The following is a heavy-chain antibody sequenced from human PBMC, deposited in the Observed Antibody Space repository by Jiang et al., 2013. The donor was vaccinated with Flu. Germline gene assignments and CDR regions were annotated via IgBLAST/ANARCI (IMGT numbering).Heavy chain of an antibody. CDR2: GSGGST. CDR3: AKSLTQYYYDSSGYYGPNDY. D-gene: IGHD3-22*01. V-gene: IGHV3-23*01. J-gene: IGHJ4*02. Sequence: GSGGSTYYADSVKGRFTISRDNSKNTLYLQMNSLRAEDTAVYYCAKSLTQYYYDSSGYYGPNDYWGQGTLVTVSS.